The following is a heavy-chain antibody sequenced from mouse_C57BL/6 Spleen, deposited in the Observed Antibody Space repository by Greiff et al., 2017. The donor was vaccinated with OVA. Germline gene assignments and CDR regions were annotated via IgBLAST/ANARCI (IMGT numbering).Heavy chain of an antibody. Sequence: EVHLVESEGGLVQPGSSMKLSCTASGFTFSDYYMAWVRQVPEKGLEWVANINYDGSSTYYLDSLKSRFIISRDNAKNILYLQMSSLKSEDTATYYCAREGGTGTFAYWGQGTLVTVSA. V-gene: IGHV5-16*01. CDR2: INYDGSST. J-gene: IGHJ3*01. CDR3: AREGGTGTFAY. CDR1: GFTFSDYY. D-gene: IGHD4-1*01.